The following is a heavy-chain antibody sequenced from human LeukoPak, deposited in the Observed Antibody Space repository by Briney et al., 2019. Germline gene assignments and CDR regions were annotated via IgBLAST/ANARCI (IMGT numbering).Heavy chain of an antibody. Sequence: GGSLRLSCAASGFTFSTYWMSWVRQAPGKGLEWVANIKQDGSEKYYVDSVKGRFTISRDNAKNSLYLQMNSLRAEDTAVYYCARGAPDNCSSTSCYPNWFDPWGQGTLVTVSS. CDR1: GFTFSTYW. J-gene: IGHJ5*02. V-gene: IGHV3-7*01. CDR2: IKQDGSEK. D-gene: IGHD2-2*01. CDR3: ARGAPDNCSSTSCYPNWFDP.